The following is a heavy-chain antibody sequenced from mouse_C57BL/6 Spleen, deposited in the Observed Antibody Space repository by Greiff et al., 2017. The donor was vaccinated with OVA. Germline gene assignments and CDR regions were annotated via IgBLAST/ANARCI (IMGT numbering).Heavy chain of an antibody. CDR2: SYPRSGNT. J-gene: IGHJ3*01. D-gene: IGHD1-1*01. CDR1: GYTFTSYG. Sequence: VQLQESGAELARPGASVKLSCKASGYTFTSYGISWVKQRTGQGLEWIGESYPRSGNTYYNEKFKGKATLTADKSSSTAYMERRSLTSEDSAVYVWAREGVTTVGAKGAWLAYWGQGTLVTVSA. CDR3: AREGVTTVGAKGAWLAY. V-gene: IGHV1-81*01.